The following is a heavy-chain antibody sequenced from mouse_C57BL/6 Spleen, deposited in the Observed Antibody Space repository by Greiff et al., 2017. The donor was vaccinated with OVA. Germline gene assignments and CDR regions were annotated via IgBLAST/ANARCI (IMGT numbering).Heavy chain of an antibody. V-gene: IGHV5-4*01. CDR3: ARDQTGTLDY. Sequence: EVQLVESGGGLVKPGGSLKLSCAASGFTFSSYAMSWVRQTPEKRLEWVATISDGGSYTYYPDNVKGRFTISRDNAKNNLYLQMSHLKSEDTAMYYCARDQTGTLDYWGQGTTLTVSS. J-gene: IGHJ2*01. CDR2: ISDGGSYT. CDR1: GFTFSSYA. D-gene: IGHD4-1*01.